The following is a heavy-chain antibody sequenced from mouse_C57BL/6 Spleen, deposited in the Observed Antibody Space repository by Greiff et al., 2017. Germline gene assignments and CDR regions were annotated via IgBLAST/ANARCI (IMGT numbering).Heavy chain of an antibody. Sequence: EVQLQQSGPELVKPGASVKMSCKASGYTFTDYNMHWVKQSHGKSLEWIGYINPNNGGTSYNQKFKGKATLTVTKSSSTAYMELRCLTSEDSAVYYCALYDYDPLDYWGQGTTLTVSS. V-gene: IGHV1-22*01. CDR3: ALYDYDPLDY. CDR1: GYTFTDYN. CDR2: INPNNGGT. J-gene: IGHJ2*01. D-gene: IGHD2-4*01.